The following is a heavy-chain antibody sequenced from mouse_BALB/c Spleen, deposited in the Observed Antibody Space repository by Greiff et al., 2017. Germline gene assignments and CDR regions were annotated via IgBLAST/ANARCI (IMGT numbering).Heavy chain of an antibody. CDR1: GYSFTSYW. CDR3: ASGSNAMDY. Sequence: QVQLKESGPQLVRPGASVKISCKASGYSFTSYWMHWVKQRPGQGLEWIGMIDPSDSETRLNQKFKDKATLTVDKSSSTAYMQLSSPTSEDSAVYYCASGSNAMDYWGQGTSVTVSS. J-gene: IGHJ4*01. CDR2: IDPSDSET. V-gene: IGHV1S126*01.